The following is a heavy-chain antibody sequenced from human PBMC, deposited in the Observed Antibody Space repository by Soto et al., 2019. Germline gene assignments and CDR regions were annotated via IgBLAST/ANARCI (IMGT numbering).Heavy chain of an antibody. D-gene: IGHD1-7*01. V-gene: IGHV3-23*01. CDR3: AKGFSGTYQDLFDY. CDR2: ISGRGSTT. J-gene: IGHJ4*02. Sequence: PGGSLRLSCAASGFTFSSYAMTWVRQAPGKGLEWVSAISGRGSTTYYADSVKGRFTISRDNSKNTLYVQMNSLRAEDTAVYYCAKGFSGTYQDLFDYWGQGTLVTVSS. CDR1: GFTFSSYA.